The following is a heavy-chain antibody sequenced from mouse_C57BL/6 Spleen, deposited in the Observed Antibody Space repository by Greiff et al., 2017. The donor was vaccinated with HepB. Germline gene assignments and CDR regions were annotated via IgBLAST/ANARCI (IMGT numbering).Heavy chain of an antibody. V-gene: IGHV1-53*01. CDR2: INPSNGGT. CDR1: GYTFTSYW. CDR3: AREEGFYYYPRGWFAY. Sequence: QVQLQQPGTELVKPGASVKLSCKASGYTFTSYWMHWVKQRPGQGLEWIGNINPSNGGTNYNEKFKSKATLTVDKSSSTAYMQLSSLTSEDSAVYYCAREEGFYYYPRGWFAYWGQGTLVTVSA. J-gene: IGHJ3*01. D-gene: IGHD1-1*01.